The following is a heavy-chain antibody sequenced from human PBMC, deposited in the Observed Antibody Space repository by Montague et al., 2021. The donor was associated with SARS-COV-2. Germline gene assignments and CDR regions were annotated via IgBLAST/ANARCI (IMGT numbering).Heavy chain of an antibody. CDR3: ASFRRNQLLCGTLYYGMDV. V-gene: IGHV4-59*01. D-gene: IGHD2-2*01. Sequence: SETLSLTCTVSGGSISSYYWSWIRQPPGRGLQWIGYISYSGSTNYNPSLKSRVTISVDTSKNHFTLRLSSVTAADTAVYYCASFRRNQLLCGTLYYGMDVWGQGTTVTVSS. J-gene: IGHJ6*02. CDR1: GGSISSYY. CDR2: ISYSGST.